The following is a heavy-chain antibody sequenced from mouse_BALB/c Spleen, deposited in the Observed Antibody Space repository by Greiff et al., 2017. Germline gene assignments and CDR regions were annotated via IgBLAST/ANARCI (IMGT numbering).Heavy chain of an antibody. CDR2: INPSSGYT. J-gene: IGHJ2*01. V-gene: IGHV1-4*02. D-gene: IGHD1-1*01. CDR1: GYTFTSYT. CDR3: AREEYYGSSYY. Sequence: QVQLQQSAAELARPGASVKMSCKASGYTFTSYTMHWVKQRPGQGLEWIGYINPSSGYTEYNQKFKDKTTLTADKSSSTAYMQLSSLTSEDSAVYYCAREEYYGSSYYWGQGTTLTVSS.